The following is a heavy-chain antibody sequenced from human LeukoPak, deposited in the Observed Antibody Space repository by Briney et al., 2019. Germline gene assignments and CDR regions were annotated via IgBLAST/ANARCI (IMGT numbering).Heavy chain of an antibody. V-gene: IGHV3-53*01. CDR1: GFTVSSNY. D-gene: IGHD3-10*01. Sequence: PGGSLRLSCAASGFTVSSNYMSWVRQAPGKGLEWFSVIYSGGSTYYADSVKGRFTISRDNSKNTLYLQMNSLRAEDTAVYYCARDLTMVRGVITPPDYYYYYGMDVWGQGTTVTVSS. J-gene: IGHJ6*02. CDR3: ARDLTMVRGVITPPDYYYYYGMDV. CDR2: IYSGGST.